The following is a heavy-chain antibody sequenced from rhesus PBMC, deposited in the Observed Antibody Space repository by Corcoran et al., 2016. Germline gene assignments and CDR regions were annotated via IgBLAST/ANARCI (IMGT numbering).Heavy chain of an antibody. V-gene: IGHV4-122*02. CDR3: ARAGAAAGLDY. CDR1: GYSISSGYY. J-gene: IGHJ4*01. D-gene: IGHD6S26*01. Sequence: QVQLQESGPGLVKPSETLSLTCAVSGYSISSGYYWSWLCPTPGKGLEWIGYITYSGSTSYNPSLKSRVTISRDTSKNQFSLKLSSVTAADTAVYYCARAGAAAGLDYWGQGVLVTVSS. CDR2: ITYSGST.